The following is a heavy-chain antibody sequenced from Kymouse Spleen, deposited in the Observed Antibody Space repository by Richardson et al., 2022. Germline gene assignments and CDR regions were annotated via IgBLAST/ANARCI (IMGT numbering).Heavy chain of an antibody. CDR3: ARDGAAAVYYYYGMDV. D-gene: IGHD6-13*01. V-gene: IGHV3-33*01. Sequence: QVQLVESGGGVVQPGRSLRLSCAASGFTFSSYGMHWVRQAPGKGLEWVAVIWYDGSNKYYADSVKGRFTISRDNSKNTLYLQMNSLRAEDTAVYYCARDGAAAVYYYYGMDVWGQGTTVTVSS. CDR1: GFTFSSYG. J-gene: IGHJ6*02. CDR2: IWYDGSNK.